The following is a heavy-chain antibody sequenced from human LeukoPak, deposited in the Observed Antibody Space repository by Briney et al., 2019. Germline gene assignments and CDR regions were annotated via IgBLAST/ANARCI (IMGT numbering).Heavy chain of an antibody. CDR3: AREVVAATVDAFDI. Sequence: SETLSLTCAVYGGSFSGYYWSWIRQPPGKGLEWIGEINHSASTNYNPSLKSRVTISVDTSKNQFSLKLSSVTAADTAVYYCAREVVAATVDAFDIWGQGTMVTVSS. CDR1: GGSFSGYY. CDR2: INHSAST. V-gene: IGHV4-34*01. J-gene: IGHJ3*02. D-gene: IGHD2-15*01.